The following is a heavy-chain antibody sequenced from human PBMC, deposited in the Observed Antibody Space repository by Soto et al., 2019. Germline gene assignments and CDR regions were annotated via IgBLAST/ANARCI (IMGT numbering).Heavy chain of an antibody. CDR1: GYSFSGYS. CDR3: ARDVFCGGAPACPDMDV. J-gene: IGHJ6*02. D-gene: IGHD2-21*01. V-gene: IGHV1-18*04. CDR2: ISGYNGNT. Sequence: ASVKVSCKASGYSFSGYSITWVRQAPGQGLEWMGRISGYNGNTNYARTLRDRLTLTTDTSTSTAYMELRSLTSDDTAVYYCARDVFCGGAPACPDMDVWGQGTTVTVSS.